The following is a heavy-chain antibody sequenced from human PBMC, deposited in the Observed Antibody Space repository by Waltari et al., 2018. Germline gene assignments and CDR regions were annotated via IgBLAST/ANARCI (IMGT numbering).Heavy chain of an antibody. J-gene: IGHJ4*02. CDR3: AKDTGYDSSGYYEYYFDY. CDR2: IRWDGGST. V-gene: IGHV3-43*01. CDR1: GFTFDDYT. Sequence: EVQLVESGGVVVQPGGSLRLSCAASGFTFDDYTMHWVRQAPVKGLEWVSLIRWDGGSTYYADAVKGRFTISRDNSKNSLYLQMNSLRTEDTALYYCAKDTGYDSSGYYEYYFDYWGQGTLVTVSS. D-gene: IGHD3-22*01.